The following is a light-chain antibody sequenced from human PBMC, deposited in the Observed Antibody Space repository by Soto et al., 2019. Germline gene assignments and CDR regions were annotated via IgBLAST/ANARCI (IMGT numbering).Light chain of an antibody. CDR3: QQDDNPSLT. V-gene: IGKV1-33*01. Sequence: DIQMTQSPSSLSASVGDRVTITCQASQDISNYLNWYQQKPGKAPKLLIYDASNLETGVPSRFSGSGAGTDFTFTISSLQAEDIATYYCQQDDNPSLTFGGGTKVEIK. CDR1: QDISNY. CDR2: DAS. J-gene: IGKJ4*01.